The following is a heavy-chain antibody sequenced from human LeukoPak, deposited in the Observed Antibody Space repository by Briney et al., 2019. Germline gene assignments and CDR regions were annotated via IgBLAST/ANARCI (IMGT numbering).Heavy chain of an antibody. CDR2: ISGSGGST. CDR1: VFTFSSYA. D-gene: IGHD3-22*01. CDR3: AKRIVVVSGSGYFDY. Sequence: SGGSLRLSCAASVFTFSSYAMSWVRQAPGKGLEWGSAISGSGGSTYYADSVKGRFTISRDNSKNTLYLQMNSLRAEDTAVYYCAKRIVVVSGSGYFDYWGQGTLVTVSS. V-gene: IGHV3-23*01. J-gene: IGHJ4*02.